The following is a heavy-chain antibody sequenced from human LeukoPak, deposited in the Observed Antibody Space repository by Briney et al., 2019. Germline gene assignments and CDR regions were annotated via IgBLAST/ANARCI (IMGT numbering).Heavy chain of an antibody. D-gene: IGHD5-12*01. CDR3: AKVYSGYDFDY. Sequence: GGSLRLSCAASGFPFSNYGMSWVRQAPGKGLEWVSAISGSGDTTYFADSVKGRFTISRDNSKNTLYLQMNSLRAEDTAVYYCAKVYSGYDFDYWGQGTLVTVSS. V-gene: IGHV3-23*01. CDR2: ISGSGDTT. J-gene: IGHJ4*02. CDR1: GFPFSNYG.